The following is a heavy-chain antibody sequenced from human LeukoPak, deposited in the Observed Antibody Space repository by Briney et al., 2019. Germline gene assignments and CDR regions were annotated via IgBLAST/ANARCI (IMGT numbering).Heavy chain of an antibody. V-gene: IGHV3-30*04. D-gene: IGHD3-10*01. J-gene: IGHJ4*02. CDR3: ARGGVLLWFGELSPVDY. CDR2: ISCDGSNK. CDR1: GFTFSSYA. Sequence: PGGSLRLSCAASGFTFSSYAMHWVRQAPGKGLEWVAVISCDGSNKYYADSVKGRFTISRDNSKNTLYLQMNSLRAEGTAVYYCARGGVLLWFGELSPVDYWGQGTLVTVSS.